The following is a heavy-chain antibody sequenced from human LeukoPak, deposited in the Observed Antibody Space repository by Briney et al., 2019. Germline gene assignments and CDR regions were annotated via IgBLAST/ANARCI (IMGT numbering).Heavy chain of an antibody. Sequence: SETLSLTCTVSGGSISSSSYYWGWIRQPSGKGLEWIGSIYYSGSTYYNPSLKSRVTISVDTSKNQFSLKLSSVTAADTAVYYCARYSYGHVPFDYWGQGTLVTVSS. CDR1: GGSISSSSYY. CDR2: IYYSGST. J-gene: IGHJ4*02. V-gene: IGHV4-39*01. D-gene: IGHD5-18*01. CDR3: ARYSYGHVPFDY.